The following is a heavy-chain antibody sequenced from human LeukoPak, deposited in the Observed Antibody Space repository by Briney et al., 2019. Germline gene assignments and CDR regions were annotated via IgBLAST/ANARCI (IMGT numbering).Heavy chain of an antibody. V-gene: IGHV3-43*02. Sequence: TGGSLRLSCAASGFTFDDYAMHWVRQAPGKGLEWVSLISGDGGSTYYADSVKGRFTISRDNSKNSLYLQMNSLRAEDTAVYYCARARGVAAPGDYWGQGTLVTVSS. D-gene: IGHD6-19*01. J-gene: IGHJ4*02. CDR1: GFTFDDYA. CDR2: ISGDGGST. CDR3: ARARGVAAPGDY.